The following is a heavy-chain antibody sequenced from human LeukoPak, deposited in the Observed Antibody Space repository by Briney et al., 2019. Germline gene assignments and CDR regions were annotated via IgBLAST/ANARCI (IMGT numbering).Heavy chain of an antibody. CDR3: AREASGNYYVFDS. J-gene: IGHJ5*01. V-gene: IGHV3-11*04. Sequence: GGSLRLSCEASGFSFSNYFISWIRQAPGKGLECVGYITNSGRSTSYADAVKGRFTISRDNAKKSVYLEMTDLRVEDNAVYYCAREASGNYYVFDSWGQGTLVTVSS. CDR1: GFSFSNYF. D-gene: IGHD1-26*01. CDR2: ITNSGRST.